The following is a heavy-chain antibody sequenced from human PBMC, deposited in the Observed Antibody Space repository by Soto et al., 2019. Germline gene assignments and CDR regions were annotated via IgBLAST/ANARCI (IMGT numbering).Heavy chain of an antibody. V-gene: IGHV4-30-2*01. CDR2: IYHSGST. CDR1: GGSISSGGYS. D-gene: IGHD5-12*01. J-gene: IGHJ4*02. CDR3: AAGGGLPRYY. Sequence: QLQLQESGSGLVKPSQTLSLTCAVSGGSISSGGYSWSWIRQPPGKGLAWMGYIYHSGSTYYNPSLKSRVTISADRSKNQFSLKLSSVTAADTAVYYCAAGGGLPRYYWGQGTLVTVSS.